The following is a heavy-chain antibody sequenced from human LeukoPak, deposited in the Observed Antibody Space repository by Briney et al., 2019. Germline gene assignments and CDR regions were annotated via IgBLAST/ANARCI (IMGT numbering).Heavy chain of an antibody. CDR1: GFTFSSYW. D-gene: IGHD3-10*01. CDR2: IKQDGSEK. J-gene: IGHJ4*02. Sequence: PGGSLRLSCAASGFTFSSYWMSWDRQAPGKGLEWVANIKQDGSEKYYVDSVKGRFTISRDNAKNSLYLQMNSLRAEDTAVYYCAREEVLWFGELFYDYWGQGTLVTVSS. V-gene: IGHV3-7*03. CDR3: AREEVLWFGELFYDY.